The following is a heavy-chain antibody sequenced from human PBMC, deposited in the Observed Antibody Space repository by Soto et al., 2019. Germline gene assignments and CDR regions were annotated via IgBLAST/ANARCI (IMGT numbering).Heavy chain of an antibody. V-gene: IGHV3-23*01. D-gene: IGHD1-26*01. Sequence: PGGSLRLSCAASGFTFSSYAMSWVRQAPGKGLEWVSAISGSGGSTYYADSVKGRFTISRDNSKNTLYLQMNSLRAEDTAVYYCAREVGTSGSYPYYFDYWGQGTLVTVSS. J-gene: IGHJ4*02. CDR3: AREVGTSGSYPYYFDY. CDR1: GFTFSSYA. CDR2: ISGSGGST.